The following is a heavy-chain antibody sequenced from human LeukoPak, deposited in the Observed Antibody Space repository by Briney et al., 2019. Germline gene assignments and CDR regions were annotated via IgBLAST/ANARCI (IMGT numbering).Heavy chain of an antibody. V-gene: IGHV4-31*03. CDR2: IYYSGST. D-gene: IGHD3-16*01. Sequence: PSETLSLTCTVSSGSISSGGYYWSWIRQHPGKGLEWIGYIYYSGSTYYNPSLKSRVTISVDTSKNQFSLKLSSVTAADTAVYYCARSVTEGGWFDPWGQGTLVTVSS. CDR3: ARSVTEGGWFDP. CDR1: SGSISSGGYY. J-gene: IGHJ5*02.